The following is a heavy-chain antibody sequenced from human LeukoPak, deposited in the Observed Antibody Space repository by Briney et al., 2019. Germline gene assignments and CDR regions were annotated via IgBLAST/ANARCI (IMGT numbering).Heavy chain of an antibody. Sequence: PGGSLRLSCATSGFTFSGFGFHWVRQAPGRGLEWVAVIWYDGSKEYYVDSVKGRFTISRDSSKNTVYLQMNSLRVEDTGVYHCARESAGISSDIWGQGTMVTVSS. V-gene: IGHV3-33*01. CDR3: ARESAGISSDI. CDR2: IWYDGSKE. CDR1: GFTFSGFG. D-gene: IGHD2-15*01. J-gene: IGHJ3*02.